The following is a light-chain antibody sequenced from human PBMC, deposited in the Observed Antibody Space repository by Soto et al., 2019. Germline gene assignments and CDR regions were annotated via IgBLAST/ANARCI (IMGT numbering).Light chain of an antibody. V-gene: IGKV3D-20*02. Sequence: PGERATLSCRASESISSTNLGWYQQKPGQAPRLLIYAASSRATGIPVRFSGSGSGTDFTLTISRLEPEDFAVYYCQQRSDSITFGQGTRLEIK. CDR3: QQRSDSIT. CDR1: ESISSTN. J-gene: IGKJ5*01. CDR2: AAS.